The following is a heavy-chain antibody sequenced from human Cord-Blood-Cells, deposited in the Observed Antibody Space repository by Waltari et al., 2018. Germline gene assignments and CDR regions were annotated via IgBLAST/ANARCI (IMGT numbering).Heavy chain of an antibody. Sequence: EVQLVESGGGLVKPGGSLRLSCAASGFTFSNAWMSWVRQAPGKGLEWGGSIKSKTDGWTTDYAAPVKGRFTIARDDSKNTLYLQMNSLKTEDTAVYYCTTAIYYWGQGTLVTVSS. J-gene: IGHJ4*02. CDR2: IKSKTDGWTT. V-gene: IGHV3-15*01. D-gene: IGHD3-3*02. CDR3: TTAIYY. CDR1: GFTFSNAW.